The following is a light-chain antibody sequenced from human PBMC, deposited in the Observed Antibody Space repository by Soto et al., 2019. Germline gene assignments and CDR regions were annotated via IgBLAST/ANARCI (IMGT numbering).Light chain of an antibody. CDR1: EDVAKI. V-gene: IGKV1-5*01. CDR3: QQYKTWWT. Sequence: EIQMTQSPSTRAASVGDPVTVTGRASEDVAKILAWQQQKPGRAPEILISDASDLQSGVPSRFRGSVSGTDFTLTISGLQPDDSATYYCQQYKTWWTFGQGTKVEIK. J-gene: IGKJ1*01. CDR2: DAS.